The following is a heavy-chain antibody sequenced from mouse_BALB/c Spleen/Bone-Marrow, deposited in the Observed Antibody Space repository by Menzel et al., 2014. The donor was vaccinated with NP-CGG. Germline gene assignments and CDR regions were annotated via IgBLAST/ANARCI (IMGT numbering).Heavy chain of an antibody. CDR2: VSTGSTII. D-gene: IGHD2-1*01. CDR3: ARSHFYGNYFDY. Sequence: EVKVVESGGGLVQPGGSRKLSCAASGFTFSNFGMHWFRQSPEKGLEWVAFVSTGSTIIYYADTVKGRFIISRDNPENTLFLQMTSLRSEDTAIYYCARSHFYGNYFDYWGQGTTLTVSS. J-gene: IGHJ2*01. CDR1: GFTFSNFG. V-gene: IGHV5-17*02.